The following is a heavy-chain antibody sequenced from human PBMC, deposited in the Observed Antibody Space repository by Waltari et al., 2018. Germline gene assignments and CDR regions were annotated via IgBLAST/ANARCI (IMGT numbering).Heavy chain of an antibody. CDR3: ARGYRKAFDI. CDR2: IDRTGSTP. V-gene: IGHV3-48*04. J-gene: IGHJ3*02. CDR1: GFTFSDFS. D-gene: IGHD5-12*01. Sequence: EVQLVESGGGLVQPGGSLRLSCAASGFTFSDFSMNWVRQAPGKGVECFSYIDRTGSTPHYADSVKGRFTISRDNAQNSLYLQMNSLRADATAFYYCARGYRKAFDIWGQGTMVTVSS.